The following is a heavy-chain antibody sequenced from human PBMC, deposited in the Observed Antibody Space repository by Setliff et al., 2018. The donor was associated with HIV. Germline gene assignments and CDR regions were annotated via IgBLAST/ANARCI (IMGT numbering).Heavy chain of an antibody. D-gene: IGHD3-22*01. Sequence: PSETLSLTCAVAGGSISSSNWWSWVRQSPGKGLEWIGEIYHSGSTHYNPSLQSRVTISVDKSKSQFSLKLNSVTAADTAVYYCGGNGYYSIDYWGQGTLVTVSS. CDR2: IYHSGST. CDR1: GGSISSSNW. CDR3: GGNGYYSIDY. J-gene: IGHJ4*02. V-gene: IGHV4-4*02.